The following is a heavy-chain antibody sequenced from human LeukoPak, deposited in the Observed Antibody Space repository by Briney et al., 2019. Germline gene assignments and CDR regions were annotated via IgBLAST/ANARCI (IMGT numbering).Heavy chain of an antibody. CDR3: VRRTYAAFDI. Sequence: PGGSLRLSCAASGFTLSDQYMDWVRQAPGKGLEWVGRTRNKANSYTTEYAASVRGRFSISRGDSKNSLYLQMNSLKTEDTAVYYCVRRTYAAFDIWGQGTMVTVFS. J-gene: IGHJ3*02. D-gene: IGHD2-8*01. CDR1: GFTLSDQY. CDR2: TRNKANSYTT. V-gene: IGHV3-72*01.